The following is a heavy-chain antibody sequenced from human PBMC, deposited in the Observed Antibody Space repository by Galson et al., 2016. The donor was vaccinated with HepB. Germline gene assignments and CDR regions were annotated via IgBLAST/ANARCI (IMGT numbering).Heavy chain of an antibody. D-gene: IGHD2-2*01. Sequence: SLRLSCAASGFTLSSYAMSWVRQPPGKGLEWVSAITGDSSRTFYADSVKGRFTISRDNSKNTVYLQMNGLRAEDTAVYYCARFCSSARCYFYGDSHSYYYAMDVWGQGTTVTVSS. CDR2: ITGDSSRT. CDR1: GFTLSSYA. J-gene: IGHJ6*02. CDR3: ARFCSSARCYFYGDSHSYYYAMDV. V-gene: IGHV3-23*01.